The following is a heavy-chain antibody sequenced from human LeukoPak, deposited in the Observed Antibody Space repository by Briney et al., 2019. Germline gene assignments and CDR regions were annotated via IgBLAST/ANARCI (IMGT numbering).Heavy chain of an antibody. CDR1: GFTFSSYS. V-gene: IGHV3-21*01. CDR2: ISSSSSYI. Sequence: GGSLRLSCAASGFTFSSYSMNWVRQAPGKGLEWVSSISSSSSYIYYADSVKGRFTISRDNAKNSLYLQMNSLRAEDTAVYYCARGVSDFWSGCNWFDPWGQGTLVTVSS. CDR3: ARGVSDFWSGCNWFDP. J-gene: IGHJ5*02. D-gene: IGHD3-3*01.